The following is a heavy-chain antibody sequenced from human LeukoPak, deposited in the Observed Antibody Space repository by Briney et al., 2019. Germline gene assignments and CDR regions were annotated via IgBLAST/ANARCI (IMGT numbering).Heavy chain of an antibody. J-gene: IGHJ4*02. CDR1: GGSISSYY. V-gene: IGHV4-59*01. CDR2: IYYSGST. D-gene: IGHD3-10*01. Sequence: SETLSLTCTVSGGSISSYYWSWIRQPPGKGLEWIGYIYYSGSTNYNPSLKSRVTISVDTSKNQFSLKLSSVTAADTAVYYCARASITMVRGAVFDYWGQGTLVTVSS. CDR3: ARASITMVRGAVFDY.